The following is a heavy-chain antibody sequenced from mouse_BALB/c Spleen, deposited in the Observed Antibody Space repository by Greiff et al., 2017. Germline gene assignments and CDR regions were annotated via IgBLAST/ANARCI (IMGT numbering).Heavy chain of an antibody. Sequence: QVQLQQPGAELVKPGASVKLSCKASGYTFTSYWMHWVKQRPGQGLEWIGEINPSNGRTNYNEKFKSKATLTVDKSSSTAYMQLSSLTSEDSAVYYCARANWDAYWGQGTLVTVSA. D-gene: IGHD4-1*01. CDR2: INPSNGRT. CDR3: ARANWDAY. V-gene: IGHV1S81*02. J-gene: IGHJ3*01. CDR1: GYTFTSYW.